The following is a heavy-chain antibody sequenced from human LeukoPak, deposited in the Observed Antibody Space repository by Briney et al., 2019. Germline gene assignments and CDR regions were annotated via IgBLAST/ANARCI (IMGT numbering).Heavy chain of an antibody. CDR1: GGSISSSSYH. J-gene: IGHJ6*02. CDR3: ARVSTFDYYGSGSYYLDV. CDR2: IYYSGST. Sequence: SETLSLTCTVSGGSISSSSYHWGWIRQPPGKGLEWIGSIYYSGSTYYNPSLKSRFTISLDTSKNQFSLKLSSVTAADTAVYYCARVSTFDYYGSGSYYLDVWGQGTTVTVSS. D-gene: IGHD3-10*01. V-gene: IGHV4-39*07.